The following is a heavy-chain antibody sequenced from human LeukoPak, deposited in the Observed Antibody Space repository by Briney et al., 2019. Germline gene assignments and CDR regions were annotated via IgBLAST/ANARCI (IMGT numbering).Heavy chain of an antibody. CDR1: GGSFSGYY. CDR3: ARVAERQYYDSSGYYSH. Sequence: SETLSLTCAVYGGSFSGYYWSWIRQPPGKGLEWIGEINHSGSTNYNPSLKSRVTISVDTSKNQFSLKLSSVTAAGTAVYYCARVAERQYYDSSGYYSHWGQGTLVTVSS. CDR2: INHSGST. V-gene: IGHV4-34*01. D-gene: IGHD3-22*01. J-gene: IGHJ4*02.